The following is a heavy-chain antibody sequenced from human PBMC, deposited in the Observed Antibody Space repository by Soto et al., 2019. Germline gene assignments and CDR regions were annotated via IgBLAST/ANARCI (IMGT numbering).Heavy chain of an antibody. V-gene: IGHV3-23*01. J-gene: IGHJ4*02. CDR3: AKDREYYYDSSGYYFDY. CDR1: GFTFSSYA. Sequence: GGSLRLSCAASGFTFSSYAMSWVRQAPGKGLEWVSAISGSGGSTYYADSVKGRFTIPRDNSKNTLYLQMNSLRAEDTAVYYGAKDREYYYDSSGYYFDYWGQGTLVTVSS. CDR2: ISGSGGST. D-gene: IGHD3-22*01.